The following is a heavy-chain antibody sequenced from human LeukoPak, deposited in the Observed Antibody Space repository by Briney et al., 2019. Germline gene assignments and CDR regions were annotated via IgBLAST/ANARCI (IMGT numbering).Heavy chain of an antibody. J-gene: IGHJ5*02. CDR1: GYTFTDYY. V-gene: IGHV1-2*04. CDR3: ARASSTSSNWFDP. Sequence: ASVKVSCKASGYTFTDYYMHWVRLAPGQGLEWMGWINPNSGGTNYVQKFQGWVTMTRDTSISTAYMELSRLRSDDTAVYYCARASSTSSNWFDPWGQGTLVTVSS. CDR2: INPNSGGT. D-gene: IGHD2-2*01.